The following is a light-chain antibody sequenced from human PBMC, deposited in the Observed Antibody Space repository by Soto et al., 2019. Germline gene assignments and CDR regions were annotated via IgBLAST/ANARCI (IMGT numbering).Light chain of an antibody. V-gene: IGLV1-40*01. Sequence: QSVLTQPPSVSGAPGQRVTISCTGSSSNIGAGYDVHWYQQLPGTAPKLLIYGNSNRPSGVPDRFSGTKSGTSASLAITGLQGEDDADYYCQSYDSSLSGSDVVFGGGTKLTVL. CDR1: SSNIGAGYD. CDR2: GNS. J-gene: IGLJ2*01. CDR3: QSYDSSLSGSDVV.